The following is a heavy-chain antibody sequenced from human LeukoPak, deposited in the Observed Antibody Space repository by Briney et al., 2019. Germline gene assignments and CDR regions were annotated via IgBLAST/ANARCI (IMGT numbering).Heavy chain of an antibody. V-gene: IGHV5-51*01. J-gene: IGHJ6*03. CDR3: ARAIDGYNYGYYYMDV. D-gene: IGHD5-24*01. CDR2: IYPGDSDV. Sequence: GESLKISCKASGYSFTTYWIVWVRQMPGKGLEWMGIIYPGDSDVSYSPSFQGQVTISVDRSISTAYLQWSSLKASDTAMYFCARAIDGYNYGYYYMDVWGKGTTITVSS. CDR1: GYSFTTYW.